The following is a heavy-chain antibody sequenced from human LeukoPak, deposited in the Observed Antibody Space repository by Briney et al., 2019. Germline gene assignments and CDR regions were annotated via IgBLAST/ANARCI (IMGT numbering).Heavy chain of an antibody. D-gene: IGHD3/OR15-3a*01. J-gene: IGHJ4*02. Sequence: SETLSLTCTVSGGSINNYYWSWIRQPPGKGLEWIGYIIYSGSTNYNPSLKSRVTISVDTSKNHFSLKLSSVTAADTAVYYCARQTGSGLFILPGGQGTLVTVSS. V-gene: IGHV4-59*01. CDR3: ARQTGSGLFILP. CDR1: GGSINNYY. CDR2: IIYSGST.